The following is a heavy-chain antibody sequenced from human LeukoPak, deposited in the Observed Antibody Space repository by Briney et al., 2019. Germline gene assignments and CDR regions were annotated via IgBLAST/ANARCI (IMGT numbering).Heavy chain of an antibody. CDR2: IYHSGST. D-gene: IGHD3-3*01. CDR1: GYSISSGYY. V-gene: IGHV4-38-2*02. CDR3: ARDLVYYDFWSGYYTLDY. Sequence: SETLSLTCTVSGYSISSGYYWGWIRQPPGKGLEWIGSIYHSGSTYYNPSLKSRVTISVDTSKNQFSLKLSSVTAADTAVYYCARDLVYYDFWSGYYTLDYWGQGTLVTVSS. J-gene: IGHJ4*02.